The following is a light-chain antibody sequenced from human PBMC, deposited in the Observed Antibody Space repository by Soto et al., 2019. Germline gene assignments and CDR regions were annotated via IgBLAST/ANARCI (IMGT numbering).Light chain of an antibody. J-gene: IGLJ1*01. V-gene: IGLV2-14*03. CDR1: HNDIGTYDY. Sequence: QSVLTQPTSVSGSPGQPITISCTGNHNDIGTYDYVSWYQQHPGRAPRLLIHGVTTRPSGISDRFSASKSGLTASLTISGLQPEDEADYYCSSFTSNRIYVFXPGTKVTVL. CDR3: SSFTSNRIYV. CDR2: GVT.